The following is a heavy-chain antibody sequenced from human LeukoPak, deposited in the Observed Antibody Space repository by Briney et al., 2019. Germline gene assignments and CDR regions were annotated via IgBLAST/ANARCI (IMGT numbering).Heavy chain of an antibody. Sequence: PGGSLRLSCAASEFTFSSYSMSWVRQAPGKGLEWVSYISSSSSTIYYADSVKGRFTISRDNAKNSLYLQMNSLRAEDTAVYYCARPLSDIVVVPAAILHWGQGALVTVSS. CDR1: EFTFSSYS. J-gene: IGHJ1*01. D-gene: IGHD2-2*01. V-gene: IGHV3-48*01. CDR2: ISSSSSTI. CDR3: ARPLSDIVVVPAAILH.